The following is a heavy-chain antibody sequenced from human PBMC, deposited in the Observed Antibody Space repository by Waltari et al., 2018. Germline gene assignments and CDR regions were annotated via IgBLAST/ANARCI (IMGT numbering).Heavy chain of an antibody. CDR3: ARGCGGGSCYHDY. D-gene: IGHD2-15*01. CDR1: GFTFSTYG. V-gene: IGHV3-33*01. Sequence: QVQLVESGGGVVQPGRSLRLSCAASGFTFSTYGMHWVRQAPGKGLEWVAVKWYDGSNKDYADSVKGRFTIARSNSKNTLCLQMSSLRAEDTAVYYCARGCGGGSCYHDYWGQGTLVTVSS. CDR2: KWYDGSNK. J-gene: IGHJ4*02.